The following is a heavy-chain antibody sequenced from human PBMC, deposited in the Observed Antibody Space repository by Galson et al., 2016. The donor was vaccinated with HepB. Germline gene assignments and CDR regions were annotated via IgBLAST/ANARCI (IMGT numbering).Heavy chain of an antibody. D-gene: IGHD6-19*01. CDR2: VSYSGYP. CDR3: ATTDSGWYEGHH. CDR1: GGSVRSRTY. Sequence: SETLSLTCTVSGGSVRSRTYWTWIRQPPGKGLEWIGYVSYSGYPYYNASLKSRASISVDTSKNQISLNLNSVTAADTAVYYCATTDSGWYEGHHWGQGTLVTVSS. J-gene: IGHJ1*01. V-gene: IGHV4-61*01.